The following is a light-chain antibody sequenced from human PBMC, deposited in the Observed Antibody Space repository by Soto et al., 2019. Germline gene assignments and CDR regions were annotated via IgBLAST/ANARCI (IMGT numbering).Light chain of an antibody. V-gene: IGLV2-8*01. Sequence: QSALTQPPSASGSPGQSVTISCTGTSSDVGGYNYVSWYQQHPGKAPKLMIYEVNKRPSGVPDRFSGSKSGNTASLTVPGLQAEDEGDYYCSSHAGSKRVFGTGTKVTVL. CDR3: SSHAGSKRV. CDR1: SSDVGGYNY. J-gene: IGLJ1*01. CDR2: EVN.